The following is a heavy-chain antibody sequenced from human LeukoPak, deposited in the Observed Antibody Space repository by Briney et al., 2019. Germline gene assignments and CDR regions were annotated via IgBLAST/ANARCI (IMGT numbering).Heavy chain of an antibody. CDR1: DDIFSRYG. Sequence: ASVKVSCKAPDDIFSRYGISWIRQAPGRGLEWMGWINTEKDRTNYAQKFQGRVTMTAETSTSTAYMDLTSLTFDDTGVYYCATDRSNSFFWGQGTLVTVSS. J-gene: IGHJ4*02. CDR3: ATDRSNSFF. V-gene: IGHV1-18*01. D-gene: IGHD2-15*01. CDR2: INTEKDRT.